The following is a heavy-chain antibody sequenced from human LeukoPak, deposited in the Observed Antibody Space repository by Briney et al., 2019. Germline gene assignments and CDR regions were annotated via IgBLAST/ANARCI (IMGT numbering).Heavy chain of an antibody. Sequence: GESLKISCKGSGYSFTSYWIGWVRQMPGEGLEWMGIIYPGDSDTRYSPSFQGQVTISADKSISTAYLQWSSLKASDTAMYYCARHEYSSGWYSWFDPWGQGTLVTVSS. CDR1: GYSFTSYW. V-gene: IGHV5-51*01. CDR2: IYPGDSDT. J-gene: IGHJ5*02. D-gene: IGHD6-19*01. CDR3: ARHEYSSGWYSWFDP.